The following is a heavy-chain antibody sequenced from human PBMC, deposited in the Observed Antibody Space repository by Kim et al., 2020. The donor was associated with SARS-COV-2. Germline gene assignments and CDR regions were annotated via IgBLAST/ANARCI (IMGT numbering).Heavy chain of an antibody. CDR2: MNPNSGNT. J-gene: IGHJ6*02. CDR3: ARGGDSSSWVYYYYGMDV. Sequence: ASVKVSCKASGYTFTSYDINWVRQATGKGLEWMGWMNPNSGNTGYAQKFQGRVTMTRNTSISTAYMELSSLRSEDTAVYYCARGGDSSSWVYYYYGMDVWGQGTTVTVSS. V-gene: IGHV1-8*01. D-gene: IGHD6-6*01. CDR1: GYTFTSYD.